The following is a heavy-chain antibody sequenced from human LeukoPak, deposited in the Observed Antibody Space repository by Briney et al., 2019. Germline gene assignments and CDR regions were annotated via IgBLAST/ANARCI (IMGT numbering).Heavy chain of an antibody. CDR1: GFRFTDYS. CDR3: ARDASPGYFDL. D-gene: IGHD2-15*01. Sequence: GGSLRLSCAASGFRFTDYSMSWVRQAPGKGLAWVSRITSDGSATDYADSVKGRFTISRDNAKNTLYLHMDSLRAEDTAVYYCARDASPGYFDLWGRGTLVTVSS. CDR2: ITSDGSAT. V-gene: IGHV3-74*01. J-gene: IGHJ2*01.